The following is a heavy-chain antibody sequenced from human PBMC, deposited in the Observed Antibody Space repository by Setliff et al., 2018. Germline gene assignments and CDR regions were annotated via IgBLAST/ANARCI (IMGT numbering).Heavy chain of an antibody. Sequence: GGSLRLSCAASGFTFSSYSMNWVRQAPGKGLEWVSSISGGGRYTYSADSVRGRFTISRDNAKNSLYVQMNNLRAEDTATYNCARSENCFSTHCSPYDYWGQGTLVTVSS. CDR2: ISGGGRYT. J-gene: IGHJ4*02. D-gene: IGHD2-2*01. CDR1: GFTFSSYS. V-gene: IGHV3-21*01. CDR3: ARSENCFSTHCSPYDY.